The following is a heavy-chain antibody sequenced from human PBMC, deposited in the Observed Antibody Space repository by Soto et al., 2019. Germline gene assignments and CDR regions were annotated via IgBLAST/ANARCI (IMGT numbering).Heavy chain of an antibody. J-gene: IGHJ4*02. CDR3: AKSGREGGYGSGSYYIE. CDR2: ISGSGGST. D-gene: IGHD3-10*01. Sequence: GGSLRLSCAASGFTFSSYAMSWVRQAPGKGLEWVSAISGSGGSTYYADSVKGRFTISRDNSKNTLYLQMNSLRAEDTAVYYCAKSGREGGYGSGSYYIEWGQGTLVTVSS. CDR1: GFTFSSYA. V-gene: IGHV3-23*01.